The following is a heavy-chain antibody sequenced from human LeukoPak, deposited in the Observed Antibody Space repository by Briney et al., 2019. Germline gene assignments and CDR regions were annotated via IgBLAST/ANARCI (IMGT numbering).Heavy chain of an antibody. D-gene: IGHD6-6*01. Sequence: GGSLRLSCAASGFTVSSNFMSWVRQAPGKGLEWVSVIHTGGSTNYAGSVKDRSTISRDNSKNTLYLQMNSLRAEDTAVYYCARGYSGSSQPFEYWGQGTPVTVSS. CDR2: IHTGGST. J-gene: IGHJ4*02. CDR1: GFTVSSNF. V-gene: IGHV3-66*01. CDR3: ARGYSGSSQPFEY.